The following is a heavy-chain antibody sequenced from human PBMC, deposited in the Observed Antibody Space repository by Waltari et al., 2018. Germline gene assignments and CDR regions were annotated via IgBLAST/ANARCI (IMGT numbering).Heavy chain of an antibody. CDR2: IIPVCGTA. J-gene: IGHJ4*02. D-gene: IGHD5-18*01. Sequence: QVQLVQSGAEVKKPGSSVRVSCKTSGGTFSTYPLSWVRQAPRQGLEWMGGIIPVCGTANYAQKLQGRVTITADESTSTVYMELSSLRSEDTAVYYCARARAYVYGLESWGQGSLVTVSS. CDR1: GGTFSTYP. CDR3: ARARAYVYGLES. V-gene: IGHV1-69*01.